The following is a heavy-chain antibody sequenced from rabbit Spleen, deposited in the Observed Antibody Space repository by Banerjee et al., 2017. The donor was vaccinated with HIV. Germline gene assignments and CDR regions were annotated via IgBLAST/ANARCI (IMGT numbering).Heavy chain of an antibody. CDR3: ARDPFSIYDDYGL. CDR1: GFSFSSSYY. J-gene: IGHJ4*01. D-gene: IGHD2-1*01. Sequence: QEQLVESGGGLVKPGASLTLTCTASGFSFSSSYYMCWVRQTPGKGLEWIGCIYTGSGLTWYASWAKGRFTISKTSSTTVTLQMTSLTAADTATYFCARDPFSIYDDYGLWGPGTLVTVS. CDR2: IYTGSGLT. V-gene: IGHV1S45*01.